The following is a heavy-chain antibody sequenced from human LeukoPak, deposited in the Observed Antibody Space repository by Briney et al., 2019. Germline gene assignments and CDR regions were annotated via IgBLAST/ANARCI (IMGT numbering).Heavy chain of an antibody. J-gene: IGHJ4*02. CDR2: IYTSGST. CDR1: GGSISIYY. Sequence: SETLSLTCTVSGGSISIYYWSWIRQPAGKRLEWIGRIYTSGSTNYNPSLKSRVTMSVDTSKNQFSLRLSSVTAADTAIYYCARDLAVAAAGIFDCWGQGTLVTVSS. D-gene: IGHD6-13*01. V-gene: IGHV4-4*07. CDR3: ARDLAVAAAGIFDC.